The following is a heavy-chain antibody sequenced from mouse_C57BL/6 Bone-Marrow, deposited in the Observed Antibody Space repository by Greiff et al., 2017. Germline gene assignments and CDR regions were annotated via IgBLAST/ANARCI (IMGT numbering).Heavy chain of an antibody. J-gene: IGHJ3*01. D-gene: IGHD4-1*01. CDR1: GFSLTSYG. CDR3: ARDLGRGFAY. V-gene: IGHV2-6*01. CDR2: IWGVGST. Sequence: VQLQESGPGLVAPSQSLSITRTVSGFSLTSYGVDWVRQSPGKGLEWLGVIWGVGSTNYNSALKSRLSISKDNSKSQVFLKMNSLQTDDTAMYYCARDLGRGFAYWGQGTLVTVSA.